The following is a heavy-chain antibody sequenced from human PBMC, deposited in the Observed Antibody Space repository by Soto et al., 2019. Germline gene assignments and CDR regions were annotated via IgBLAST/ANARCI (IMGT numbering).Heavy chain of an antibody. J-gene: IGHJ4*02. CDR3: AKGLPYYYDSSGSPAVY. Sequence: GGSLRLSCAASGLTFSSYSMNWVRQAPGKGLEWVSYISSSSSTIYYADSVKGRFTISRDNAKNSLYLQMNSLRAEDTAVYYCAKGLPYYYDSSGSPAVYWGQGTLVTVSS. V-gene: IGHV3-48*01. D-gene: IGHD3-22*01. CDR2: ISSSSSTI. CDR1: GLTFSSYS.